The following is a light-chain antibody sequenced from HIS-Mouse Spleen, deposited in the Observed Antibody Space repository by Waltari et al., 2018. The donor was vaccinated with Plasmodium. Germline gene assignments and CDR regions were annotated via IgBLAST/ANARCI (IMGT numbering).Light chain of an antibody. CDR1: QSLLHSNGYNY. CDR3: MQALQTPRYT. V-gene: IGKV2-28*01. Sequence: DIVMTQSPLSLPVTPGEPASISCRSRQSLLHSNGYNYLAWYLQKPGEFPQRLIYFGSNRAYSVPDRFSGSGSGTDFTLKISRVEAEDVGVYYCMQALQTPRYTFGQGTKLEIK. J-gene: IGKJ2*01. CDR2: FGS.